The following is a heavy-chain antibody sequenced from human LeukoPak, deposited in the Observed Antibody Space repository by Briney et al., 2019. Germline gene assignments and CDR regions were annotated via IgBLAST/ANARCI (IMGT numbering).Heavy chain of an antibody. Sequence: GGSLRLSCAASGFTFSEYAMSWVRQAPRKGLEWVSAVDGSGGSKYYADSVKGRFTISRDNPKNTVYLQMNSLRADDTAVSYCAKPIVPSAISGAAFDIWGQGTMVTVSS. CDR2: VDGSGGSK. D-gene: IGHD2-2*02. CDR1: GFTFSEYA. CDR3: AKPIVPSAISGAAFDI. J-gene: IGHJ3*02. V-gene: IGHV3-23*01.